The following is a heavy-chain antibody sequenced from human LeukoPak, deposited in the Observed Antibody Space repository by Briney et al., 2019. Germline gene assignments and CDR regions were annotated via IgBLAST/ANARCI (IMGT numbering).Heavy chain of an antibody. CDR2: IYFSGGT. J-gene: IGHJ6*03. CDR1: GDSISSSNCY. V-gene: IGHV4-39*01. D-gene: IGHD3-10*01. CDR3: ARGPRPTYCYGSGSYPHYYYYMDV. Sequence: SETLSLTCTVSGDSISSSNCYWGWIRQPPGKGLEWIGSIYFSGGTYYNASLKSRVTISVDTSKNQFSLKLSSVTAADTAVYYCARGPRPTYCYGSGSYPHYYYYMDVWGKGTTVTISS.